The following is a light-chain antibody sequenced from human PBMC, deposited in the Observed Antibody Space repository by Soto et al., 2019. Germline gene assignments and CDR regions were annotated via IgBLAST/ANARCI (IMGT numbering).Light chain of an antibody. CDR2: DVS. V-gene: IGLV2-11*01. CDR1: SIDVGRYSY. J-gene: IGLJ1*01. Sequence: QSVLTKPRSVSGSPGHSVTISCTGTSIDVGRYSYVSWYQQHPGKAPKLMISDVSKRPSGVPDRFSGSKFGNTASLTISGLQAEDEADYYCCAYAGAFTYVFGSGTKVTVL. CDR3: CAYAGAFTYV.